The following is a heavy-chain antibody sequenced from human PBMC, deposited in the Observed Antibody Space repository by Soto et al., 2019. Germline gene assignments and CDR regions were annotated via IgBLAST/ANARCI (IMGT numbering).Heavy chain of an antibody. Sequence: QVQLVQSGAEVKKPGASVKVSCKASGYTFTSYAMHWVRQAPGQRLEWMGWINAGNGNTKYSQKFQGRVTITRYTSASTAYMELSSLRSEDTAVYYWARVASTVTTPFDYWGQGTLVTVS. V-gene: IGHV1-3*01. D-gene: IGHD4-17*01. CDR2: INAGNGNT. CDR3: ARVASTVTTPFDY. CDR1: GYTFTSYA. J-gene: IGHJ4*02.